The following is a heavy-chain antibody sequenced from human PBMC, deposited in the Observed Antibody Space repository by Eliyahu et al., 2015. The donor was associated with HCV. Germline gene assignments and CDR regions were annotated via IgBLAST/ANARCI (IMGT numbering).Heavy chain of an antibody. CDR1: GFSFXNAW. J-gene: IGHJ6*02. V-gene: IGHV3-15*01. Sequence: EVQLVESGGGLVKPGGSLRLSCAASGFSFXNAWMSWVRQAPGKGLGWVGHIKSKTDGGTTDYAAPVKGRFTISRDDSKNTLYLQMNSLKTDDTAVYYCAADGSSSIGGAVDVWGQGTTVTVSS. CDR2: IKSKTDGGTT. CDR3: AADGSSSIGGAVDV. D-gene: IGHD6-13*01.